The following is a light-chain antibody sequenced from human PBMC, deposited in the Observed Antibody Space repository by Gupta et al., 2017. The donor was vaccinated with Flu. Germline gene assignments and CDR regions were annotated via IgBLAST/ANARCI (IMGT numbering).Light chain of an antibody. CDR2: DDD. J-gene: IGLJ3*02. Sequence: SYVLTQPPSVSVAPGQTARITCGGYNIGGKSVHWYLQKSGQAPVLVVHDDDDRPSGPPGRFSGSKSGNTATLTLSRVEAGDEADYYCQGWDSSSGRVFGGGTKLTVL. V-gene: IGLV3-21*02. CDR1: NIGGKS. CDR3: QGWDSSSGRV.